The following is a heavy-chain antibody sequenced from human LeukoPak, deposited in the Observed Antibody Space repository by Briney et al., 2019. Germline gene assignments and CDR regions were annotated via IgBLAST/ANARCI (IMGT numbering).Heavy chain of an antibody. CDR3: ARADYDYVWGSYTAPYYYYMDV. CDR1: GYTFTSYG. CDR2: ISAYNGNT. D-gene: IGHD3-16*01. Sequence: GASVKISCKASGYTFTSYGISWVRQAPGQGLEWMGWISAYNGNTNYTQKLQGRLTMTTDTCTSTAYMELRSLRSDDTAVYYCARADYDYVWGSYTAPYYYYMDVWGKGTTVTISS. V-gene: IGHV1-18*01. J-gene: IGHJ6*03.